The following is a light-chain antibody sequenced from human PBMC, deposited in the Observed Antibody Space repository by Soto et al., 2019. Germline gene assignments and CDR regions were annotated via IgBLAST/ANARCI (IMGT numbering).Light chain of an antibody. Sequence: QSALTQPASVSGSPGQSITISCTGTSSDVGGYDYVSWYQHHPGKAPKLIIYDVSIRPSGVSSRLSGFKSGNTASLTISGLQAEDVADYYCSSYTSGNTLVVFGGGTKLTVL. J-gene: IGLJ2*01. CDR2: DVS. V-gene: IGLV2-14*03. CDR1: SSDVGGYDY. CDR3: SSYTSGNTLVV.